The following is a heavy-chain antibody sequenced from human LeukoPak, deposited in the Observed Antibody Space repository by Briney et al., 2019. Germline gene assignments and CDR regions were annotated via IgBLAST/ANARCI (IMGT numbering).Heavy chain of an antibody. V-gene: IGHV1-69*02. Sequence: ASVKVSCKASGGTFSSYTISWVRQAPGQGLEWMGRIIPILGIANYAQKFQGRVTITADKSTSTAYMELSSLRSEDTAVYYCAALYYYDSSGYYPIDYWGQGTLVTVSS. CDR1: GGTFSSYT. D-gene: IGHD3-22*01. J-gene: IGHJ4*02. CDR3: AALYYYDSSGYYPIDY. CDR2: IIPILGIA.